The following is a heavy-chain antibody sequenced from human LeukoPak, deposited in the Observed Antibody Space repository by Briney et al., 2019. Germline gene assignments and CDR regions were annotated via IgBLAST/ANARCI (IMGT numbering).Heavy chain of an antibody. V-gene: IGHV3-30-3*01. Sequence: ARSLRLSCAASGFTFSSYAMHWVRQAPGKGLEWVAVISYDGGNKYYADSVKGRFTISRDNSKNTLYLQMNSLRGDDTAVYYCARDDGQHVLEYWGQGTLVTVSS. CDR1: GFTFSSYA. D-gene: IGHD6-6*01. CDR3: ARDDGQHVLEY. CDR2: ISYDGGNK. J-gene: IGHJ4*02.